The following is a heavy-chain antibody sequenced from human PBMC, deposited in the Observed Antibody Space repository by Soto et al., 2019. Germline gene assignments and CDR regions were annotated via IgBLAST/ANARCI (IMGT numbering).Heavy chain of an antibody. CDR1: GYTFTSYD. V-gene: IGHV1-8*02. CDR3: ARSQSRDSSSWRRVDY. Sequence: ASVKVSCKASGYTFTSYDINWVRQATGQGLEWMGWMNPNSGNTGYAQKFQGRVTMTRNTSISTAYMELSSLRSEDTDVYDCARSQSRDSSSWRRVDYWGQGTLVTVSS. CDR2: MNPNSGNT. J-gene: IGHJ4*02. D-gene: IGHD6-13*01.